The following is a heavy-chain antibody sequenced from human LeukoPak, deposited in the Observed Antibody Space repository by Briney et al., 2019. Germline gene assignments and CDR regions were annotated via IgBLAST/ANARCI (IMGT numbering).Heavy chain of an antibody. J-gene: IGHJ4*02. CDR1: GYTFTSYW. CDR3: AKAPRNSSTMLDY. Sequence: ASVKVSCKASGYTFTSYWIQWVRQAPGQGLEWMGLINPSDGSIAYAHRFQGRVAMTRDTSTSIVYMDLSSLRSEDTAVYYCAKAPRNSSTMLDYWGQGTLLTVSS. V-gene: IGHV1-46*01. CDR2: INPSDGSI. D-gene: IGHD6-13*01.